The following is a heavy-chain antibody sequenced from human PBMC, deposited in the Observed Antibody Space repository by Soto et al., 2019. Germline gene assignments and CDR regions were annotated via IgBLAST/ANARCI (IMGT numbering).Heavy chain of an antibody. CDR2: IIPIFGTA. J-gene: IGHJ6*02. D-gene: IGHD2-2*01. CDR3: ARAIVVPAAKTNDYYYYYGMDV. V-gene: IGHV1-69*13. Sequence: SVKVSCKASGGTFSSYAISWVRQAPGQGLEWMGGIIPIFGTANYAQKFQGRVTITADESTSTAYMELSSLRSEDTAVYYCARAIVVPAAKTNDYYYYYGMDVWGQGTTVAVSS. CDR1: GGTFSSYA.